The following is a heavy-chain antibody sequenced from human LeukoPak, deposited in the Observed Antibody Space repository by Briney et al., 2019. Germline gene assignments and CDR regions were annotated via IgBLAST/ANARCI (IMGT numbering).Heavy chain of an antibody. CDR1: GGSISTSNYY. CDR2: IFYSGST. D-gene: IGHD2-21*02. V-gene: IGHV4-39*01. J-gene: IGHJ5*02. CDR3: ARHDTTPGSMWGDLDSVWFDP. Sequence: SETLSLTCTVSGGSISTSNYYWGWIRQPPGKGLEWIGNIFYSGSTYYSPSLRSRVTISLDTSRNQFSLKLSSVTAADTAVYYCARHDTTPGSMWGDLDSVWFDPWGQGTLVTVSS.